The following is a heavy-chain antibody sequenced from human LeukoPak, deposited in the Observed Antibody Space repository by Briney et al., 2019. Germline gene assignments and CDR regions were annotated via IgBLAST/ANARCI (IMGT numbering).Heavy chain of an antibody. CDR3: AKNGVNYWYFDL. CDR2: ISGSGGST. V-gene: IGHV3-23*01. Sequence: PGGSLRLSCAVSGFTFSRYAMSWVRQAPGKGLEWVSTISGSGGSTYYADSVKGRLTISRDNSKNTLYLQMNSLRAEDTAVYYCAKNGVNYWYFDLWGRGTLVTVSS. CDR1: GFTFSRYA. D-gene: IGHD2-8*01. J-gene: IGHJ2*01.